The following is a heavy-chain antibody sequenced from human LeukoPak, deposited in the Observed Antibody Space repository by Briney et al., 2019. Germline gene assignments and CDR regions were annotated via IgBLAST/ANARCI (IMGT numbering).Heavy chain of an antibody. Sequence: GGSLRLSCAASGFTFSDFYMSWIRQAPGKGLEWVSYISSSGSTIYYADSVRGRFTISRDNAKNSLYLQMNSLRAEDTAVYYCARRRYNWNAIDYWGQGTLVTVSS. CDR1: GFTFSDFY. CDR3: ARRRYNWNAIDY. CDR2: ISSSGSTI. V-gene: IGHV3-11*01. D-gene: IGHD1-20*01. J-gene: IGHJ4*02.